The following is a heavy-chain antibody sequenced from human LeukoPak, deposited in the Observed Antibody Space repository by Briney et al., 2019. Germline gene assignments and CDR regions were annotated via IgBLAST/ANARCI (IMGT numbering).Heavy chain of an antibody. CDR3: ARRDYSNYGSWFDP. Sequence: KPSETLSLTCTVSGGSISSYYWSWIRQPPGKGLEWIGYIYTSGSTNYNPSLKSRVTISVDTSKNQFSLKLSSVTAADTAVYYCARRDYSNYGSWFDPWGQGTLVTVSS. CDR1: GGSISSYY. D-gene: IGHD4-11*01. CDR2: IYTSGST. V-gene: IGHV4-4*09. J-gene: IGHJ5*02.